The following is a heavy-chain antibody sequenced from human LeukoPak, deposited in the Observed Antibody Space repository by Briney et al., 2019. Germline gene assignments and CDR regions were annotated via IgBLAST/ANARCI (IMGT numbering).Heavy chain of an antibody. Sequence: QPGGSLRLSCAASGFTFSSYAMSWVRQAPGKGLEWVSAISGSGGSTYYADSVRGRFTISRDNSKNMLYLQMNSLRAEDTAVYYCARDPNIVTQPGGDWGQGTLVTVSS. D-gene: IGHD5-12*01. CDR3: ARDPNIVTQPGGD. CDR2: ISGSGGST. CDR1: GFTFSSYA. V-gene: IGHV3-23*01. J-gene: IGHJ4*02.